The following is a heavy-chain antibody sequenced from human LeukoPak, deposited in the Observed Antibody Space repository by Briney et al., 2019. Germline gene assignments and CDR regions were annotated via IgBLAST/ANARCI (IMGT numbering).Heavy chain of an antibody. CDR3: ASLKNYYDSSGYLVTDAFDI. CDR1: GYTFTSYG. Sequence: ASVKVSCKASGYTFTSYGISWVRQAPGQGLEWMGWISAYNGDTNFPQKVQGRVTMTTDTSTSTAYMELRSLKSDDTAVYYCASLKNYYDSSGYLVTDAFDIWGQGTMVTVSS. J-gene: IGHJ3*02. D-gene: IGHD3-22*01. V-gene: IGHV1-18*01. CDR2: ISAYNGDT.